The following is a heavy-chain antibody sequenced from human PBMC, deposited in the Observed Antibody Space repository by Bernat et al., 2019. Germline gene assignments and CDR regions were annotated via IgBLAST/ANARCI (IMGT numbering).Heavy chain of an antibody. V-gene: IGHV3-74*01. CDR3: ARGPGYGDYFDY. D-gene: IGHD4-17*01. CDR2: INSDGSST. Sequence: EVQLVESGGGLVQPGGSLRLSCAASGFTFSSYWMHWVRQAPGKGLVWVSSINSDGSSTSYADSVKGRFTISRDNAKNTLYLQMNSLRAEDTAVYYCARGPGYGDYFDYWGQGTLVTVSS. J-gene: IGHJ4*02. CDR1: GFTFSSYW.